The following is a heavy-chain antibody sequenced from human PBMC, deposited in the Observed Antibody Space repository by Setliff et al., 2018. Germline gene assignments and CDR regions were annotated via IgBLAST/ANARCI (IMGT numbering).Heavy chain of an antibody. V-gene: IGHV3-21*01. J-gene: IGHJ6*02. CDR1: GFTFSSYS. CDR2: ISGGGRYT. Sequence: GSLRLSCIASGFTFSSYSMNWVRQAPGKGLEWVSSISGGGRYTYSADSVRGRFTISRDNAKNTLFLQMNSLRAEDTAVYYCARGPWKHSAYYYYYYMDVWGQGTMVTVSS. D-gene: IGHD1-1*01. CDR3: ARGPWKHSAYYYYYYMDV.